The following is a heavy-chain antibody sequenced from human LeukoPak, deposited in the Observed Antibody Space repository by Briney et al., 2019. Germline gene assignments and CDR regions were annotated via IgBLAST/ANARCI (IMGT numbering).Heavy chain of an antibody. J-gene: IGHJ3*02. V-gene: IGHV3-23*01. Sequence: GGSLRLSCAASGFTFRTYTMNWVRQAPGKGLEWVATITKNSDKTYYADSVRGLFTISRDTFRDTVYLQMNSLRAEDTAVYHCVKSAGKDGYRDVFDIWGQGTVVTVSS. CDR2: ITKNSDKT. D-gene: IGHD5-24*01. CDR3: VKSAGKDGYRDVFDI. CDR1: GFTFRTYT.